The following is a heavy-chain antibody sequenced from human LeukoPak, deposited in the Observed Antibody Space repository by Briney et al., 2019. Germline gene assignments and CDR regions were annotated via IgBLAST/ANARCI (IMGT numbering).Heavy chain of an antibody. V-gene: IGHV3-23*01. Sequence: GGSLRLSCAASGFTFSSYAMRWVRQAPGKGLEWVSAISGSGGSTYYADSVKGRFPISRDNSKNTLYLQMNSLRAEDTAVYYCANSRASFDIWGQGTMVTVSS. CDR3: ANSRASFDI. CDR1: GFTFSSYA. J-gene: IGHJ3*02. CDR2: ISGSGGST.